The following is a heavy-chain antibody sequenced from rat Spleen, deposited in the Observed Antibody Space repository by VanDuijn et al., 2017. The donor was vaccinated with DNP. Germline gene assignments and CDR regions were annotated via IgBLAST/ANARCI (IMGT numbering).Heavy chain of an antibody. D-gene: IGHD1-11*01. J-gene: IGHJ2*01. CDR3: ARGGRSYFDY. CDR2: ILYDGSNT. CDR1: GFTFRDYN. V-gene: IGHV5-7*01. Sequence: EVQLVESGGGLVQPGRSLKVSCEVSGFTFRDYNMAWVRQAPKKGLEWVTTILYDGSNTYYRDSVKGRFTISRDNAKSTLYLQMNSLRSEDTATYYCARGGRSYFDYWGQGVMVTVSS.